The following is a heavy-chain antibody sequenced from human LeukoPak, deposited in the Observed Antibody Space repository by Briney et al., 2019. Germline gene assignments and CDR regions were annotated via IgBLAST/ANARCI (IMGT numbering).Heavy chain of an antibody. CDR1: GGSISSSSYY. J-gene: IGHJ1*01. V-gene: IGHV4-39*01. CDR2: IYSSGTT. CDR3: VQNIPGSIEH. D-gene: IGHD1-20*01. Sequence: PSETLSLTCTVSGGSISSSSYYWGWIRQPPGKGLECIGNIYSSGTTYYNPSLKSRVTISIDTSKSQFSLRLSSVTAADAAVYYCVQNIPGSIEHWGQGTLVTVSS.